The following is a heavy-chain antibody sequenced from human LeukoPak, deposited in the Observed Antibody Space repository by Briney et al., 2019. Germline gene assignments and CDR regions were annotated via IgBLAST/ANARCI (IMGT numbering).Heavy chain of an antibody. D-gene: IGHD6-19*01. V-gene: IGHV3-7*01. CDR3: ARSPSYSSGWLFDY. CDR2: IKQDGSEK. Sequence: GGSLRLSCAASGFTFSSYWMSWVRQAPGKGLEWVANIKQDGSEKYYVDSVKGRFTISRDNAKNSLYLQMNSLRAEDTAVYYCARSPSYSSGWLFDYWGQGTLVTVPS. CDR1: GFTFSSYW. J-gene: IGHJ4*02.